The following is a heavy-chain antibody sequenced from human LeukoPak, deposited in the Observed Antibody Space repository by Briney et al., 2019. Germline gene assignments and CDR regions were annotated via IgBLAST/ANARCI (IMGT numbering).Heavy chain of an antibody. J-gene: IGHJ2*01. Sequence: GALRLSCGGFGFNFRRYGLAWVRPGPGQGLEGVAVISFGGSNKYYADSVKGRFTISRDNSKNTLYLQMNSLRAEDTAVYYCARDPPTDSSGYYYRLPNWYFDLWGRGTLVTVSS. V-gene: IGHV3-30-3*01. CDR1: GFNFRRYG. CDR3: ARDPPTDSSGYYYRLPNWYFDL. CDR2: ISFGGSNK. D-gene: IGHD3-22*01.